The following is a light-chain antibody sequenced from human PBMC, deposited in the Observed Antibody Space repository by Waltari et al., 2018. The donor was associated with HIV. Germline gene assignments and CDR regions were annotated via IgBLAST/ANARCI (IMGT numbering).Light chain of an antibody. J-gene: IGKJ5*01. CDR1: ESLGNN. CDR2: GAS. CDR3: HQYKDWPVT. V-gene: IGKV3D-15*03. Sequence: EIVMTQFPATLSVSPGERVIFSCRASESLGNNLAWYQHKPGQAHRLLIDGASIRTAGTPARFSGGGSGTDFTRTVTIVQSEDFAVYYCHQYKDWPVTFGQGTRLDIK.